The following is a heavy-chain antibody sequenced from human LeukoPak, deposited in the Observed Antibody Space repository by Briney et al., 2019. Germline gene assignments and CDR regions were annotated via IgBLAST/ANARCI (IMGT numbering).Heavy chain of an antibody. J-gene: IGHJ4*02. CDR1: GGTFSSYA. CDR3: ARASKTAYYYDSSGYGDFDY. V-gene: IGHV1-69*13. D-gene: IGHD3-22*01. Sequence: ASVKVSXKASGGTFSSYAISWVRQAPGQGLEWMGGIIPIFGTANYAQKFQGRVTITADESTSTAYMELSSLRSEDTAVYYCARASKTAYYYDSSGYGDFDYWGQGTLVTVSS. CDR2: IIPIFGTA.